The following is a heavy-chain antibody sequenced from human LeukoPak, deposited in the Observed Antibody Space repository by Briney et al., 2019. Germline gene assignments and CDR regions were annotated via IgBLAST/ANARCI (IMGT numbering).Heavy chain of an antibody. CDR1: GGSFSGYY. J-gene: IGHJ5*02. V-gene: IGHV4-34*01. CDR3: ARGRVTYRPNNSFDP. Sequence: PSETLSLTCAVYGGSFSGYYWSWIRQPPGKGLEWIGEINHSGSTNYNPSLKSRVTISVDTSKNQFSLKLSSVTAADTAVYYCARGRVTYRPNNSFDPWGQGTLVTVSS. D-gene: IGHD4-11*01. CDR2: INHSGST.